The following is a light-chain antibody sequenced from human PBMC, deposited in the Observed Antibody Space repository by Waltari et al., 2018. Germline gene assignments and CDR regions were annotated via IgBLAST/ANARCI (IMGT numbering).Light chain of an antibody. J-gene: IGLJ2*01. V-gene: IGLV1-40*01. Sequence: QPVLTQPPSVSGAPGQSVTISCTGSSSNIGPGYDVHWYQQIPGSAPKVLIYRDDNRPSGVPGRFSGSKSGTSASLSVTGLNVEDEADYFCQSYDRDLNAVLFGGGTKLTVL. CDR3: QSYDRDLNAVL. CDR2: RDD. CDR1: SSNIGPGYD.